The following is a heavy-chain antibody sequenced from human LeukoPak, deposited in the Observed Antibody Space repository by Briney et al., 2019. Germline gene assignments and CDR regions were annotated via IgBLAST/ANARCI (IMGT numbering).Heavy chain of an antibody. CDR2: ISHSGST. Sequence: SETLSLTCAVYGGSFSGYYWNWIRQPPGKGLEWIGEISHSGSTNYNPSLKSRVTISVDTSKNQFSLKLSSLTAADTAVYYCARRVIAVAGTVGYFDYWGQGTLVTVSS. CDR1: GGSFSGYY. CDR3: ARRVIAVAGTVGYFDY. V-gene: IGHV4-34*01. D-gene: IGHD6-19*01. J-gene: IGHJ4*02.